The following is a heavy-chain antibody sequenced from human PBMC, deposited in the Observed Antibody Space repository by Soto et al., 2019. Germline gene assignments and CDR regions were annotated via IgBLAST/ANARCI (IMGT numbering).Heavy chain of an antibody. Sequence: EVQLVESGGGLVKSGRSLRLSCAASGFTFSNAWMSWVRQAPGKGLEWVGRIKSKTDGGTTDYAAPVKGRITISRDDSKDTLYLEMSIRITEDTAVYYCTIDFSPGRQIAAAGKNYFDSWGQGTLVTVSS. CDR1: GFTFSNAW. CDR2: IKSKTDGGTT. J-gene: IGHJ4*02. D-gene: IGHD6-13*01. CDR3: TIDFSPGRQIAAAGKNYFDS. V-gene: IGHV3-15*01.